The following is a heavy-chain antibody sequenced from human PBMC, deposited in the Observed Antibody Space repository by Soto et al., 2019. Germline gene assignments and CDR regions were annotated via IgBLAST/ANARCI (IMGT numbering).Heavy chain of an antibody. CDR3: ARDPITHLGGVASDY. CDR2: ISAYNGDT. CDR1: GYTFSDYG. V-gene: IGHV1-18*01. D-gene: IGHD5-12*01. Sequence: VQLVQSGAEVEKPGASVKVSCKASGYTFSDYGIIWVRQAPGQGLEWMGWISAYNGDTNYGQRRQGRLTMTTDTSTNTAYMELRSLRSDDTAVSYCARDPITHLGGVASDYWGQGTLVTVSS. J-gene: IGHJ4*02.